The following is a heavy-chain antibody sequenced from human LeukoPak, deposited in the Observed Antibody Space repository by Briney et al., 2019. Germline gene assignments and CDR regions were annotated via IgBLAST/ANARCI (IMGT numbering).Heavy chain of an antibody. Sequence: GGSLRLSCAASGFTFSIYSMNWVRQAPGKGLEWVSVIYSGGSTYYADSVKGRFTISRHNSKNTLYLQMNSLRAEDTAVYYCARLYGTFLEWSPYFDYWGQGTLVTVSS. CDR2: IYSGGST. J-gene: IGHJ4*02. D-gene: IGHD3-3*02. CDR1: GFTFSIYS. CDR3: ARLYGTFLEWSPYFDY. V-gene: IGHV3-53*04.